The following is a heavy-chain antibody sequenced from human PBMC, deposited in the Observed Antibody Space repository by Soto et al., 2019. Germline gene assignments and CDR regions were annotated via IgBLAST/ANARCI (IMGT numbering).Heavy chain of an antibody. D-gene: IGHD3-10*01. V-gene: IGHV4-59*01. Sequence: SETLSLTGSVSGGSMSEYFWSWIRQSPGKGLEWIGYIYYLGSTDYNPSVKSRATISVDTSKRQFSLRLTSVTAAETAVYYCARDGYDGSGSPYPAYWGPGTQVTVS. CDR2: IYYLGST. CDR1: GGSMSEYF. J-gene: IGHJ4*02. CDR3: ARDGYDGSGSPYPAY.